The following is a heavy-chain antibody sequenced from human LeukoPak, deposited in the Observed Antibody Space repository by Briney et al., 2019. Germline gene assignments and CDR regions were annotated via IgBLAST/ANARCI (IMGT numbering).Heavy chain of an antibody. D-gene: IGHD5-12*01. J-gene: IGHJ6*02. Sequence: PGGSLRLSCAASGFTFTSYAMTWVRQAPGKGLEWVSVITGSDGSSYYADSVKGRFTISRDNSKNTLYLQMNSLRAEDTAVYYCAKVLSGYDWGYYYGMDVWGQGTTVTVSS. CDR1: GFTFTSYA. CDR2: ITGSDGSS. CDR3: AKVLSGYDWGYYYGMDV. V-gene: IGHV3-23*01.